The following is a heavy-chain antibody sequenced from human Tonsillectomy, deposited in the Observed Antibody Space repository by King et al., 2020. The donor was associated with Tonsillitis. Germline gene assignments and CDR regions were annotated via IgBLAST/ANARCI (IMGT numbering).Heavy chain of an antibody. V-gene: IGHV3-73*02. CDR3: TCPGRTRSSRGRDY. J-gene: IGHJ4*02. D-gene: IGHD3-16*01. Sequence: VQLVESGGGLVQPGGSLKLSCAASGFTFSDSAMQWVRQASGKGLEWVGRIRSKANSYATAYAASVEGRFTISRDDSKNTAYLQMNSLKTEDTAVYYFTCPGRTRSSRGRDYWGQGTLVTVSS. CDR1: GFTFSDSA. CDR2: IRSKANSYAT.